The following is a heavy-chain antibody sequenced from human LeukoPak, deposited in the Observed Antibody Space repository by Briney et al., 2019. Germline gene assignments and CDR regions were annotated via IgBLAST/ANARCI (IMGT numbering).Heavy chain of an antibody. Sequence: ASVKDSCKASAYTFTGYYMHWVRQAPGQGLEWMGWINPDSGGTNYAKKFQGRVTMTRDTSISTAYVEVSRLRSDDTAVYYCAREGSGWYGNFDYWGQGTLVTVSS. CDR1: AYTFTGYY. CDR2: INPDSGGT. J-gene: IGHJ4*02. CDR3: AREGSGWYGNFDY. V-gene: IGHV1-2*02. D-gene: IGHD6-19*01.